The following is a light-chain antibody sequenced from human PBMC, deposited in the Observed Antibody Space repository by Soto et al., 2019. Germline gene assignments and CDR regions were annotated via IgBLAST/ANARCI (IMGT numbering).Light chain of an antibody. J-gene: IGKJ2*01. CDR3: QERSNWTYT. V-gene: IGKV3-11*01. Sequence: EIVLTQSPATLSLSPGERATLSCRASQSVSSYLAWYQQKPGQAPRLLIYDASNRATGIPARFSGSGSGTDSPLTISRLAPEDFAVYYCQERSNWTYTFGPGTKLEIK. CDR1: QSVSSY. CDR2: DAS.